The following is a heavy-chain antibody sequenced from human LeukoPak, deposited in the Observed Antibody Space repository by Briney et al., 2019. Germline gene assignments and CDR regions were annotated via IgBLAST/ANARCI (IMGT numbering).Heavy chain of an antibody. CDR1: GGSISSYY. J-gene: IGHJ5*02. CDR2: IYYSGST. Sequence: SETLSLTCTVSGGSISSYYWSWIRQPPGKGLEWIGYIYYSGSTNYNPSLKSRVTISVDTSKNQFSLKLSSVTAADTAVYYCARDQNWFDPWGQGTLVTVSS. V-gene: IGHV4-59*01. CDR3: ARDQNWFDP.